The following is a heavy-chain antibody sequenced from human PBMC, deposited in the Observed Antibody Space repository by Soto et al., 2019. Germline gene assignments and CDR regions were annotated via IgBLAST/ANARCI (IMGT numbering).Heavy chain of an antibody. Sequence: ASVKVSCKASGYTFTSYAIRWVRQAPGQGLEWMGWISAYNGNTNYAQKLQGRVTMTTDTSTSTAYMELRSLRSDDTAVYYCARAASSVYGDLFDYWGQGTLVTVSS. CDR2: ISAYNGNT. CDR3: ARAASSVYGDLFDY. J-gene: IGHJ4*02. D-gene: IGHD4-17*01. CDR1: GYTFTSYA. V-gene: IGHV1-18*04.